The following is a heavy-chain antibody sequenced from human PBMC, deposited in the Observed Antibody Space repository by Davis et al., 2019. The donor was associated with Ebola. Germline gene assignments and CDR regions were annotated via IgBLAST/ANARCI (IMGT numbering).Heavy chain of an antibody. CDR1: GFTFDDYA. V-gene: IGHV3-9*01. J-gene: IGHJ4*02. D-gene: IGHD1-26*01. CDR3: AKARSGSYAYFDY. CDR2: ISWNSGSI. Sequence: SLKISCAASGFTFDDYAMHWVRQAPGKGLEWVSGISWNSGSIGYADSVKGRFTISRDNAKNSLYLQMNSLRAEDTALYYCAKARSGSYAYFDYWGQGTLVTVSS.